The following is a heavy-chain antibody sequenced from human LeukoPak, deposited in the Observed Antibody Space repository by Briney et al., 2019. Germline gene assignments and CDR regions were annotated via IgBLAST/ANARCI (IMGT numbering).Heavy chain of an antibody. D-gene: IGHD6-13*01. V-gene: IGHV3-9*03. CDR1: GFTFDDYA. Sequence: GGSLRLSCAASGFTFDDYAMHWVRQAPGKGLEWVSGISWNSGSIGYADSVKGRFTISRDNAKNSLYLQMNSLRAEDMALYYCAKDRTSIAAAGYFDYWGQGTLVTVSS. CDR3: AKDRTSIAAAGYFDY. J-gene: IGHJ4*02. CDR2: ISWNSGSI.